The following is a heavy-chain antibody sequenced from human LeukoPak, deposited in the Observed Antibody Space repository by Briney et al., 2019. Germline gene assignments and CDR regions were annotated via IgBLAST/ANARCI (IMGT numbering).Heavy chain of an antibody. CDR3: AREVQYQLLYYNY. CDR1: GGTFSSYA. V-gene: IGHV1-69*04. J-gene: IGHJ4*02. CDR2: IIPILGIA. Sequence: ASVKVSCKASGGTFSSYAISWVRQAPGQGLEWMGRIIPILGIANYARKFQGRVTITADKSTSTAYMELSSLRSEDTAVYYCAREVQYQLLYYNYWGQGTLVTVSS. D-gene: IGHD2-2*02.